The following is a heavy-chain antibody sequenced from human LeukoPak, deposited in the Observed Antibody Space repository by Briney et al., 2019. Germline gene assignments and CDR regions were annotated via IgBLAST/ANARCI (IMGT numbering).Heavy chain of an antibody. J-gene: IGHJ4*02. D-gene: IGHD6-19*01. V-gene: IGHV3-21*01. CDR2: ISTGSTYI. CDR3: ARVTAGSFDY. CDR1: GFTFNSYT. Sequence: PGGSLRLSCAASGFTFNSYTMTWVRQAPGKGLEWVSSISTGSTYIYYADSVKGRFTISRDNAKNSLYLQMDSLRAEDTAAYYCARVTAGSFDYWGQGTLVTVSS.